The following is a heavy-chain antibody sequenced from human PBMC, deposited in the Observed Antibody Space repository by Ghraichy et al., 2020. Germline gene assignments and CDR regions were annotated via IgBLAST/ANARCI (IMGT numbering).Heavy chain of an antibody. D-gene: IGHD4-23*01. CDR3: ARGSRVVRYYYYDGMDV. CDR2: ITSSSRFI. V-gene: IGHV3-48*02. CDR1: GFTFSSYS. Sequence: GSLRLSCVGSGFTFSSYSMNWVRQAPGKGLEWVSYITSSSRFISYADSVKGRFTVSRDTAQKSLYLQMKNLRDEDTAVYYCARGSRVVRYYYYDGMDVWGQGTTVTVSS. J-gene: IGHJ6*02.